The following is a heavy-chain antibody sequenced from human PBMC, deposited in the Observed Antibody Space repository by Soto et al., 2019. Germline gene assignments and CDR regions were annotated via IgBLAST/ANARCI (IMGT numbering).Heavy chain of an antibody. CDR2: IYSGGNT. CDR3: VKEFKGAFDY. J-gene: IGHJ4*02. Sequence: PGGSLRLSCAASGFTVSSNYMSWVRQAPGKGLEWVSVIYSGGNTDYADSVKGRFTMSRDNSKNTLYLQMNSLRAEDTAVYFCVKEFKGAFDYWGQGTLVTVS. V-gene: IGHV3-53*01. D-gene: IGHD3-16*01. CDR1: GFTVSSNY.